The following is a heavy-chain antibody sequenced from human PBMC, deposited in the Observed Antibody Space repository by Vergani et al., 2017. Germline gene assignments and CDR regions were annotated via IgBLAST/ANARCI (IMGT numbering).Heavy chain of an antibody. CDR1: EYSFGNYW. CDR2: IYPADSDT. CDR3: ARHTTYTDS. Sequence: EVELVQSGPEMRKPGESLKISCKGSEYSFGNYWIGWVRQMPGKGLEWMGIIYPADSDTRYSPPFQGQVTISANKSISTAFLQWDSLKASDTALYYCARHTTYTDSWGQGTLFTVSS. J-gene: IGHJ4*02. V-gene: IGHV5-51*01. D-gene: IGHD1-1*01.